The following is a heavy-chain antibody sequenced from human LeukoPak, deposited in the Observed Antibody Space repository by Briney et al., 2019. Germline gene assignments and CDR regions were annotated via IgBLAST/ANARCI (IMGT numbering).Heavy chain of an antibody. CDR1: GGSFSGYY. J-gene: IGHJ5*02. D-gene: IGHD3-22*01. Sequence: SETLSLACAVYGGSFSGYYWSWIRQPPGKGLEWIGEINHSGSTNYNPSLKGRVTISVDTSKNQFSLKLSSVTAADTAVYYCARSASYYDSSGYYRRGNWFDPWGQGTLVTVSS. CDR3: ARSASYYDSSGYYRRGNWFDP. CDR2: INHSGST. V-gene: IGHV4-34*01.